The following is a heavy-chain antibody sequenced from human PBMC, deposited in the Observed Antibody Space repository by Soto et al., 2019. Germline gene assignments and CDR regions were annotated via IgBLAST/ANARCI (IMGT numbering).Heavy chain of an antibody. CDR3: ARDYYGSGSPRGMDV. Sequence: GSGPTLVNPTQTLTLTCTFSGFSLGTSGMRVSLIRQPPGKALEWLARIDWDDGKFYSTSLKTRLTISKDTSKNQVVLTMTNMDPVDTGTYYCARDYYGSGSPRGMDVWGQGTTVTVYS. V-gene: IGHV2-70*04. CDR1: GFSLGTSGMR. CDR2: IDWDDGK. D-gene: IGHD3-10*01. J-gene: IGHJ6*02.